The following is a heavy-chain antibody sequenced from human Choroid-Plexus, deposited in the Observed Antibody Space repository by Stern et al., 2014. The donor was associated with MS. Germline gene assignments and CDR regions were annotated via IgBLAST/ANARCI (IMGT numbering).Heavy chain of an antibody. Sequence: VQPVESGGGVVQPGRPLRLSCVASGFTFGSCAMHWVRPAPGKGLEWVAGVSYDGSNKYYADSVKGRFTISRDNSQNTLYMQMSSLRPEDTAVYYCAKDRHYLTYFFDHWGQGSLVTVSS. J-gene: IGHJ5*02. V-gene: IGHV3-30*18. D-gene: IGHD2/OR15-2a*01. CDR1: GFTFGSCA. CDR2: VSYDGSNK. CDR3: AKDRHYLTYFFDH.